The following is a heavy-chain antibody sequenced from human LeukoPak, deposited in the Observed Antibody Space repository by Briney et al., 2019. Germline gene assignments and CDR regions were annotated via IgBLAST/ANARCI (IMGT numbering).Heavy chain of an antibody. V-gene: IGHV3-11*01. D-gene: IGHD3-22*01. J-gene: IGHJ4*02. Sequence: GGSLRLSCAASGFTSSDYYMSWIRQAPGKGLEWVSYISSSGSTIYYADSVKGRFTISRDNAKNSLYLQMNSLGAEDTAVYYCARVLVAMIVEYYFDYWGQGTLVTVSS. CDR1: GFTSSDYY. CDR3: ARVLVAMIVEYYFDY. CDR2: ISSSGSTI.